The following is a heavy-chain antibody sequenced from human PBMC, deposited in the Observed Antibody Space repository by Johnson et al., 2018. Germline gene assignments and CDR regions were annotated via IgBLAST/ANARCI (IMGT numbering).Heavy chain of an antibody. J-gene: IGHJ3*02. CDR3: AKDGYTYGCLSAFDI. Sequence: VQLVESGGGVVQPGRSLRLSCAASGFTFSSYGIYWVRQAPGKGLEWVAVISYDVSNKLYADSVKGRFTISRDNSKNTRYLQMNSLRADDTALYYWAKDGYTYGCLSAFDIWGQGTMVTVSS. CDR2: ISYDVSNK. D-gene: IGHD5-18*01. CDR1: GFTFSSYG. V-gene: IGHV3-30*18.